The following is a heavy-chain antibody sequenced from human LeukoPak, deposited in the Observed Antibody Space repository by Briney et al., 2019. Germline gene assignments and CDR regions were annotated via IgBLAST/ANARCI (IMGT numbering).Heavy chain of an antibody. V-gene: IGHV4-39*01. Sequence: PSETLSLTCTVSGGSISSGSYYWGWIRQPPGKGLEWIGSIYYRGNTYYNPSLKSRVTLSVDTSKNQFSLNLNSVTAADTAVYYCASLGLAATTGTDYWGQGTLVTVSS. CDR1: GGSISSGSYY. D-gene: IGHD1-1*01. CDR2: IYYRGNT. CDR3: ASLGLAATTGTDY. J-gene: IGHJ4*02.